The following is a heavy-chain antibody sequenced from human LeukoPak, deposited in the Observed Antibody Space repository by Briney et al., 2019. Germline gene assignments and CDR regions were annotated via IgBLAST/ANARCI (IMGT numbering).Heavy chain of an antibody. Sequence: GGSLRLSCAASGFDFSSYAMTWVREAPGKGLEWVSSIRGSGDGASYTDSVKGRFTVSRDNSKNTLYLQLTSLRAEDTAIYSCGRDPNGNYVGAFDFWGQGTLVTVSS. CDR3: GRDPNGNYVGAFDF. D-gene: IGHD4-17*01. V-gene: IGHV3-23*01. CDR2: IRGSGDGA. J-gene: IGHJ3*01. CDR1: GFDFSSYA.